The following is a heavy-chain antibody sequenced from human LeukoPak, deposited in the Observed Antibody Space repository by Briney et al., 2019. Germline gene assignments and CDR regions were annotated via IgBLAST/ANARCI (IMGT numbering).Heavy chain of an antibody. CDR1: A. CDR3: AKDYYGSGSYFPRDAFDI. J-gene: IGHJ3*02. V-gene: IGHV3-23*01. D-gene: IGHD3-10*01. Sequence: AMSWVRQAPGKGLEWVSAISGSGGSTYYADSVKGRFTISRDNSKNTLYLQMNSLRAEDTAVYYCAKDYYGSGSYFPRDAFDIWGQGTMVTVSS. CDR2: ISGSGGST.